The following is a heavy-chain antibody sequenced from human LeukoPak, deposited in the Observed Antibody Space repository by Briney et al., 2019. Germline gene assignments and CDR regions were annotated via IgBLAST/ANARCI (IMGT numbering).Heavy chain of an antibody. Sequence: SETLSLTCAVYGGSFSGYYWSWIRQPPGKGLEWIGEINHSGSTNYNPSLKSRVTMSVDTSKNQFSLKLSSVTAADTAVYYCARAGRAAAEFDYWGQGTLVTVSS. V-gene: IGHV4-34*01. D-gene: IGHD6-13*01. CDR2: INHSGST. CDR3: ARAGRAAAEFDY. J-gene: IGHJ4*02. CDR1: GGSFSGYY.